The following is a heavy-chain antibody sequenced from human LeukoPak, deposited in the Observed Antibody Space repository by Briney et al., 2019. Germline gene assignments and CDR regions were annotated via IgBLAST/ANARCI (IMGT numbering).Heavy chain of an antibody. Sequence: GGSLRLSCAGSGFTFSNHWMTWVRQAPGKGLEWVANIKQDGSEKYYVDSVKGRFTISRDNAKNSLYLQMNSLRADDTAVYYCARGANTGDWGPGTLVTVSS. D-gene: IGHD1-26*01. J-gene: IGHJ4*02. CDR1: GFTFSNHW. CDR3: ARGANTGD. CDR2: IKQDGSEK. V-gene: IGHV3-7*04.